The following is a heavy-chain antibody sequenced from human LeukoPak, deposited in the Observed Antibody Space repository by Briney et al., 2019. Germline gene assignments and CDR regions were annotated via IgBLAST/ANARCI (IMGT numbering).Heavy chain of an antibody. CDR3: ASGGFAYFDY. J-gene: IGHJ4*02. CDR1: GFPFSSYA. V-gene: IGHV3-33*08. D-gene: IGHD3-10*01. CDR2: IWGDETNK. Sequence: GGSLRLSCAASGFPFSSYAMHWVRQAPGKGLEWVAVIWGDETNKYYADSVKGRFTISRDNSKNTLYLQMNSLRAEDTAVYYCASGGFAYFDYWGQGTLVTVSS.